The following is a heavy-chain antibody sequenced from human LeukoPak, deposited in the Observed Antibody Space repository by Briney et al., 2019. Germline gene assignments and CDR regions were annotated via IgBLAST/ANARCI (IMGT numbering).Heavy chain of an antibody. CDR2: ISWNSGSI. J-gene: IGHJ1*01. D-gene: IGHD2-15*01. CDR3: ARIYCSSGSCFEYFQH. Sequence: PGRSLRLSCAASGFTFDDYAMHWVRQAPGKGLEWVSGISWNSGSIGYADSVKGRFTISRDNAKNSLYLQMNSLRAEDTAVYYCARIYCSSGSCFEYFQHWGQGTLVTVSS. CDR1: GFTFDDYA. V-gene: IGHV3-9*01.